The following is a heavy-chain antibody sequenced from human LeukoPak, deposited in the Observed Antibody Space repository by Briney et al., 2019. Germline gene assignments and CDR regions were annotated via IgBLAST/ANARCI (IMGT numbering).Heavy chain of an antibody. D-gene: IGHD3-10*01. CDR2: IYYSGST. CDR1: GGSISSSSYY. CDR3: ARDRYGSRNYYDGYFDL. J-gene: IGHJ2*01. V-gene: IGHV4-39*07. Sequence: SETLSLTCTVSGGSISSSSYYWGWIRQPPGKGLEWIGSIYYSGSTYYNPSLKSRVTISVDTSKNQFSLKLSSVTAADTAVYYCARDRYGSRNYYDGYFDLWGRGTLVTVSS.